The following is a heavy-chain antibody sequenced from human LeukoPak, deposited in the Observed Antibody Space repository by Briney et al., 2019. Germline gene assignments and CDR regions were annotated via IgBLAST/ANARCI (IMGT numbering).Heavy chain of an antibody. J-gene: IGHJ4*02. V-gene: IGHV3-53*01. CDR3: ARDAFMGY. D-gene: IGHD3-10*01. CDR2: IYNGGGTT. Sequence: GRSLRLSCAVSGFTVSSNDMNWVRQAPGKGLEWVSIIYNGGGTTYYADSVQGRFTISRDNSKNTLYLQMNSLRAEGTALYYCARDAFMGYWGQGTLVTVSS. CDR1: GFTVSSND.